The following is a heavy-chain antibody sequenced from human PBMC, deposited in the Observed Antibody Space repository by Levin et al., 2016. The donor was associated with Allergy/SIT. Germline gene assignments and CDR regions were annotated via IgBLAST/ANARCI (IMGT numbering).Heavy chain of an antibody. D-gene: IGHD3-10*01. CDR3: ATSGLLVRDPFGGY. CDR1: GGTFSSST. CDR2: IIPILGIA. J-gene: IGHJ4*02. V-gene: IGHV1-69*02. Sequence: SVKVSCKASGGTFSSSTISWVRQAPGQGLEWMGTIIPILGIANYAQQFQGRLTITADTSTSTAYMELSRLRSDDTAVYYCATSGLLVRDPFGGYWGQGTLVTVSS.